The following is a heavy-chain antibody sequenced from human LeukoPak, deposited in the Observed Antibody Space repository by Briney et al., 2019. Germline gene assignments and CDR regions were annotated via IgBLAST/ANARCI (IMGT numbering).Heavy chain of an antibody. Sequence: GGSLRLSCAASGFTFDDYAMHWVRQAPGKGLEWVSGISWNSGSIGYADSVKGRFTISRDNAKNSLYLQMNTLRAEDTAVYYCARDLVWFGEPKGYYNYMDVWGKGTTVTVSS. V-gene: IGHV3-9*01. CDR1: GFTFDDYA. CDR2: ISWNSGSI. J-gene: IGHJ6*03. D-gene: IGHD3-10*01. CDR3: ARDLVWFGEPKGYYNYMDV.